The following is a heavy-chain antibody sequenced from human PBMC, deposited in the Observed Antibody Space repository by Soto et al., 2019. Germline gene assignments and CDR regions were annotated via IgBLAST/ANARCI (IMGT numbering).Heavy chain of an antibody. CDR2: ISAYNGNT. CDR1: GYTFTSYG. Sequence: GASMKVSCKASGYTFTSYGISWVRQAPVQVLEWMGWISAYNGNTNYAQKLQGRVTMTTDTSTSTAYMELRSLRSDDTAVYYCARDSARIVVVPATEGDNWFDPWGQGTLVTVSS. J-gene: IGHJ5*02. D-gene: IGHD2-2*01. V-gene: IGHV1-18*01. CDR3: ARDSARIVVVPATEGDNWFDP.